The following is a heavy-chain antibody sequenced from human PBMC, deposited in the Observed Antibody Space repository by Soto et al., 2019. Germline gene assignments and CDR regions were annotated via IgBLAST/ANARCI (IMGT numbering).Heavy chain of an antibody. V-gene: IGHV3-66*01. D-gene: IGHD2-2*01. J-gene: IGHJ5*02. CDR3: TREFCNSSSCYANWFDP. CDR2: IYIGGGT. Sequence: EVQLVESGGGLVRPGGSVRLSCAASGFAVGSNYMSWVRQAPGKGLEWVSLIYIGGGTHYADSVKGRFTITRDNSKNTLYLQINSLGAEDTAVYHCTREFCNSSSCYANWFDPWGQGTLVTVSS. CDR1: GFAVGSNY.